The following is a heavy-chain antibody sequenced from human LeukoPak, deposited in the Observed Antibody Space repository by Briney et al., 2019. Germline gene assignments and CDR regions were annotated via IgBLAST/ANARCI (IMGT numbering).Heavy chain of an antibody. Sequence: SETLSLTCTVSGGSISSYYWSWIRQPPGKGLEWIGYIYYSGSTNDNPSLKSRVTISVDTSKNQFSLKLSSVTAADTAVYYCARGSGMFDYWGQGTLVTVSS. CDR2: IYYSGST. V-gene: IGHV4-59*08. D-gene: IGHD3-10*01. CDR3: ARGSGMFDY. J-gene: IGHJ4*02. CDR1: GGSISSYY.